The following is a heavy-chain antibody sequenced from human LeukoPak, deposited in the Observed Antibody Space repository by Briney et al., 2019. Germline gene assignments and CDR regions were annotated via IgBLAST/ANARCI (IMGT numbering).Heavy chain of an antibody. CDR2: ISSNGDST. V-gene: IGHV3-64*01. CDR1: GFTFSSYA. Sequence: GGSLGLSCATSGFTFSSYAMHWVRQAPGKGLEYVSAISSNGDSTYYANSVKGRFTISRDNSKNTLYLQMGSLRAEDMAVYYCARRGNGGNSDYFYMDVWGKGTTVTVSS. CDR3: ARRGNGGNSDYFYMDV. D-gene: IGHD4-23*01. J-gene: IGHJ6*03.